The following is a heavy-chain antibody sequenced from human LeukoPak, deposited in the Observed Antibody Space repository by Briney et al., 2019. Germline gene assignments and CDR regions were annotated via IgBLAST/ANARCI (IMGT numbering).Heavy chain of an antibody. CDR2: ITSSGSYI. J-gene: IGHJ3*02. Sequence: GGSLRLSCAASGFSFSTYSMNWVRQAPGKGLEWVSSITSSGSYIYYADSVKGRFTISRDNAKNSLYLQMNSLRAEDTAVYYCAREGYYGAFDIWGQGTMVTVSS. CDR1: GFSFSTYS. CDR3: AREGYYGAFDI. V-gene: IGHV3-21*01. D-gene: IGHD3-10*01.